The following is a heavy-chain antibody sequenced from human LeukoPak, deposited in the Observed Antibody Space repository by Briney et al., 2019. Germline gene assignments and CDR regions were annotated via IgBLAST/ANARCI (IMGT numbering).Heavy chain of an antibody. V-gene: IGHV4-39*07. CDR1: GGSISSSSYY. Sequence: PSETLSLTCTVSGGSISSSSYYWGWIRQPPGTGLEWIGSIYYSGSTYYNPSLKSRVTISVETSKNQFSLKLSSVTAADTAVYYCARDPGYYDSSGYYYVDLYYFDYWGQGTLVTVSS. D-gene: IGHD3-22*01. J-gene: IGHJ4*02. CDR3: ARDPGYYDSSGYYYVDLYYFDY. CDR2: IYYSGST.